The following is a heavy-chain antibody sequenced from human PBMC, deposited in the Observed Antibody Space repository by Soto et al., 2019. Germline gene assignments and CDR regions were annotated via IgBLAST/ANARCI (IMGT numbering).Heavy chain of an antibody. J-gene: IGHJ2*01. Sequence: GGSLRLSCAASGFTFSNYAMNWVRQAPGKGLEWVSGISGSAGSTYYEDSVKGRFTISRDNSKNTLYVQMNSLRAEDTAVYYCAKILTYDFWSGFDLWGRGTLVTVSS. V-gene: IGHV3-23*01. CDR3: AKILTYDFWSGFDL. CDR1: GFTFSNYA. CDR2: ISGSAGST. D-gene: IGHD3-3*01.